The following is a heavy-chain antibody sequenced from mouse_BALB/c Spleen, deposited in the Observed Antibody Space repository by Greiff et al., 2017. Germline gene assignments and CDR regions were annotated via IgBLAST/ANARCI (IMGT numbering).Heavy chain of an antibody. CDR1: GYTFTSYW. Sequence: QVQLQQPGAELVKPGASVKLSCKASGYTFTSYWMHWVKQRPGQGLEWIGEIDPSDSYTNYNQKFKGKATLTVDKSSSTAYMQLSSLTSEDSAVYYCARTGEILRWFAYWGQGTLVTVSA. J-gene: IGHJ3*01. CDR2: IDPSDSYT. D-gene: IGHD1-1*01. CDR3: ARTGEILRWFAY. V-gene: IGHV1-69*02.